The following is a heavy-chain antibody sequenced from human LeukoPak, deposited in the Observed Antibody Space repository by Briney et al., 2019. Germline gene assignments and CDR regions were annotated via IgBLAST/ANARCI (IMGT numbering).Heavy chain of an antibody. V-gene: IGHV1-69*13. Sequence: GASVKVSCKASGGTFSSYAISWVRQAPGQGLEWMGGIIPIFGTANYAQKFQGRVTITADESTSTAYMELSSLRSEDTAVYYCARDPVYGSGSYYNPAAFDYWGQGTLVTVSS. CDR2: IIPIFGTA. CDR1: GGTFSSYA. CDR3: ARDPVYGSGSYYNPAAFDY. D-gene: IGHD3-10*01. J-gene: IGHJ4*02.